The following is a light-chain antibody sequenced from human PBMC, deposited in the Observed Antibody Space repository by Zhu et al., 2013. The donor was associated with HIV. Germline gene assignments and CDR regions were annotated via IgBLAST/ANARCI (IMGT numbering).Light chain of an antibody. CDR2: DVT. V-gene: IGLV2-11*01. CDR1: SSNVSDYNY. J-gene: IGLJ2*01. CDR3: ATWDDSLNTVL. Sequence: QSALTQPASVSGSPGQAVTISCSETSSNVSDYNYVSWYQQHPGKAPKLMIYDVTKRPSGVPDRFSGSKSGTSASLVISGLQSEDEADYYCATWDDSLNTVLFGAGTQLAVL.